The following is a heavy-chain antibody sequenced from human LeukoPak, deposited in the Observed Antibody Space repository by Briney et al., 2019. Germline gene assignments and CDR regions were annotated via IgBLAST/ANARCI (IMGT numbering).Heavy chain of an antibody. CDR2: ISGSGGST. CDR1: GFTFSSYA. Sequence: PGGSLRLSCASSGFTFSSYAMSWVRQAPGKGLEWVSAISGSGGSTYYADSVKGRFTISRDNSKNTLYLQMNRLRAEDTAVYYCAKDPGALDMVRGVSYYYYGMDVWGKGTMVTVSS. J-gene: IGHJ6*04. V-gene: IGHV3-23*01. CDR3: AKDPGALDMVRGVSYYYYGMDV. D-gene: IGHD3-10*01.